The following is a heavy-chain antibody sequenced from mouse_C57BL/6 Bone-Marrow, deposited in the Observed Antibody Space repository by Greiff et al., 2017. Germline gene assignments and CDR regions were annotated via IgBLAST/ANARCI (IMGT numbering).Heavy chain of an antibody. CDR1: GFNIKDYY. D-gene: IGHD1-2*01. V-gene: IGHV14-2*01. CDR3: ASHLRRWYFDV. J-gene: IGHJ1*03. Sequence: EVKLVESGAELVKPGASVKLSCTASGFNIKDYYMHWVKQRTEQGLEWIGRIDPEDGETKYAPKFQGKATITADTSSNTAYLQLSSLTSEDTAVYYCASHLRRWYFDVWGTGTTVTVSS. CDR2: IDPEDGET.